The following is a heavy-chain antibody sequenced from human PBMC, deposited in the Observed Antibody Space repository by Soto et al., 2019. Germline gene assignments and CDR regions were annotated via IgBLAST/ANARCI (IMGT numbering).Heavy chain of an antibody. Sequence: GASVKVSCKASGGTFSSYATSWVRQAPGQGLEWMGGIIPIFGTANYAQKFQGRVTITADESTSTAYMELSSLRSEDTAVYYCARDLSWGLYYYGMDVWAKGPRSPSP. J-gene: IGHJ6*02. CDR2: IIPIFGTA. CDR3: ARDLSWGLYYYGMDV. CDR1: GGTFSSYA. V-gene: IGHV1-69*13. D-gene: IGHD7-27*01.